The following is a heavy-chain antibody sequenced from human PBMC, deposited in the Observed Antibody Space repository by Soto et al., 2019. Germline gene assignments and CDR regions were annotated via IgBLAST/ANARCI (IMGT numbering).Heavy chain of an antibody. CDR2: INAGNGNT. D-gene: IGHD3-3*02. V-gene: IGHV1-3*01. CDR1: GYTFTSYA. J-gene: IGHJ5*02. CDR3: ASPKIAFYNWFDP. Sequence: ASVKVSCKASGYTFTSYAMHWVRQAPGQRLEWMGWINAGNGNTKYSQKFQGRVTITRDTSASTAYMGLSSLRSEDTAVYYCASPKIAFYNWFDPWGQGTLVTVSS.